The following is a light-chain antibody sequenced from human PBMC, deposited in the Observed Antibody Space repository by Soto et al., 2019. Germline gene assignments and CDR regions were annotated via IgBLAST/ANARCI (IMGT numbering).Light chain of an antibody. CDR1: QSVSSN. CDR2: GAS. CDR3: QQYNNWPRT. J-gene: IGKJ2*01. V-gene: IGKV3-15*01. Sequence: EIVMTQSPATLSVSPGERATLSCRARQSVSSNVAWYQQKPGQAPRLLIYGASTRATGIPARFSGSGSGTEFTLTISSLQSEDFAVYYCQQYNNWPRTFGQGTKLEIK.